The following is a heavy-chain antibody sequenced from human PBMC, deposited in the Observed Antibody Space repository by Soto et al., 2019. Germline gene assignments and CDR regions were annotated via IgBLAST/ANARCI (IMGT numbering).Heavy chain of an antibody. CDR1: GYTFTSYD. J-gene: IGHJ6*02. D-gene: IGHD5-18*01. Sequence: ASVKVSCKASGYTFTSYDINWVRQATGHGLEWMGWINPNSGNTGYAPKFQGRVTMTSNTSISTADMELSSLRSEDTAVYYCARGSESTDTARVRVYYYYYGMDVWGQGTTVTVSS. CDR3: ARGSESTDTARVRVYYYYYGMDV. V-gene: IGHV1-8*01. CDR2: INPNSGNT.